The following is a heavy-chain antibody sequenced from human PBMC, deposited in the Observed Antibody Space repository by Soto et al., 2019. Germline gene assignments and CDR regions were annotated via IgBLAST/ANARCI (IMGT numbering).Heavy chain of an antibody. J-gene: IGHJ5*02. CDR1: GGSFSGSY. V-gene: IGHV4-34*01. Sequence: QVQLQQWGAGLLEPSETLSLTCGVTGGSFSGSYWSWIRQPPGKGLEWIGEINYGGGTDYNPSLKSRVTISADTSKNHFSLKLISVTAADTAVYYCARGSSGRYGAPWYDPWGQGTLVTVSS. CDR2: INYGGGT. CDR3: ARGSSGRYGAPWYDP. D-gene: IGHD1-26*01.